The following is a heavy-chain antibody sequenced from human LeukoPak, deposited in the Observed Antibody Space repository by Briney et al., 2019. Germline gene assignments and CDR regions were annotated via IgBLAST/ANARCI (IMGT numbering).Heavy chain of an antibody. J-gene: IGHJ4*02. CDR1: GFPFSSYW. CDR3: SRSQFDY. V-gene: IGHV3-74*03. Sequence: GGSLRLSCEPSGFPFSSYWMLWVRQAPGKGLVWVSRISGDGTIKTYADFVRGRFIVSRDNTKNILYLQMNSLKVEDTATYFCSRSQFDYWGQGVLVTVSS. CDR2: ISGDGTIK.